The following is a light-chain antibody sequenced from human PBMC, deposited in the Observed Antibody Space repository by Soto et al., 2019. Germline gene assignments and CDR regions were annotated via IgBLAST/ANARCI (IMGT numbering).Light chain of an antibody. CDR2: GAS. J-gene: IGKJ4*01. CDR1: QSVSSSY. Sequence: EIVLTQSPGTLSLSPGERATLSCRASQSVSSSYLAWYQQKPGQAPRLLIYGASSRATGIPDRFSGSGSGTDFTLSISRLEPEDFAVYYCQQYSSSPGFGGGTKVEIK. V-gene: IGKV3-20*01. CDR3: QQYSSSPG.